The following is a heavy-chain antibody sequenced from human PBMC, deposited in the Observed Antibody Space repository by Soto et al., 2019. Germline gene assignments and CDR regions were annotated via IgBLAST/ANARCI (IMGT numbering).Heavy chain of an antibody. CDR3: AKYKQLGYYFDY. CDR2: ISGSGGST. Sequence: PGGSLRLSCAASGFTFSSYAMSWVRQAPGKGLERVSAISGSGGSTYYADSVKGRFTISRDNSKKTLYLQMNSLRAEDTAVYYCAKYKQLGYYFDYWGQGTLVTVSS. CDR1: GFTFSSYA. V-gene: IGHV3-23*01. D-gene: IGHD6-6*01. J-gene: IGHJ4*02.